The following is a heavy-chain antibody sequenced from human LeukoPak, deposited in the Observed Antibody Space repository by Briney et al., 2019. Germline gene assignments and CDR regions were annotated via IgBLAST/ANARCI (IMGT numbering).Heavy chain of an antibody. V-gene: IGHV4-59*01. J-gene: IGHJ5*02. D-gene: IGHD6-19*01. CDR2: IYYSGST. CDR3: AGDRTGSSGWYGYWFDP. Sequence: PSETLSLTCTVSGGSISSYYWSWIRQPPGKGLEWIGYIYYSGSTNYNPSLKSRATISVDTSKNQFSLKLSSVTAADTAVYYCAGDRTGSSGWYGYWFDPWGQGTLVTVSS. CDR1: GGSISSYY.